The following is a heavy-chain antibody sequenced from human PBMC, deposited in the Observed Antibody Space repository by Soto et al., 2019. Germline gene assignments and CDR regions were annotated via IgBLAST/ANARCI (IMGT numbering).Heavy chain of an antibody. V-gene: IGHV3-11*01. CDR3: ARDLYGLNV. CDR1: GFSFSDYD. CDR2: ISRTDSSK. J-gene: IGHJ6*02. Sequence: QVQLVESGGGLVKSGGSLRLSCAATGFSFSDYDMTWIRQAPGQGLEWLSYISRTDSSKYYAGSVKGRFTISVDSAKSSVYLQMNSLSADDTSFYYCARDLYGLNVWGQGTKVIVSS.